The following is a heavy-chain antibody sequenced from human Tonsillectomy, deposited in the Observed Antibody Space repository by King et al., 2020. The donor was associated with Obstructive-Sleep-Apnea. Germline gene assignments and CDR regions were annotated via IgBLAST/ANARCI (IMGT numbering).Heavy chain of an antibody. CDR2: ITTNTGSP. CDR1: GYSFTKDA. CDR3: ARAGGGIKWSFDL. V-gene: IGHV7-4-1*02. J-gene: IGHJ4*02. D-gene: IGHD3-16*01. Sequence: VQLVQSGSELKRPGASVKGSCKGSGYSFTKDAMHWVRQAPGQGLEWMGWITTNTGSPTYAQGFTGRFVFSLDSSVSTAYLQISSLKGDDTAVYYCARAGGGIKWSFDLWGQGTLVTVSS.